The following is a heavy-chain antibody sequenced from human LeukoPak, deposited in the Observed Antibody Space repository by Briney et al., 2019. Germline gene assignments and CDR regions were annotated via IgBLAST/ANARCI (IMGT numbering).Heavy chain of an antibody. CDR1: GVSISSHC. Sequence: TSETLSLTCTVSGVSISSHCWSWIRQPPRKGLEWIGGSTNHNPSLKSRVTISVDTSKNQFSLKLSSVTAEDTAVYYCARGVDCSDFAFDIWGQGTMVTVSP. V-gene: IGHV4-59*11. D-gene: IGHD2-15*01. CDR3: ARGVDCSDFAFDI. CDR2: GST. J-gene: IGHJ3*02.